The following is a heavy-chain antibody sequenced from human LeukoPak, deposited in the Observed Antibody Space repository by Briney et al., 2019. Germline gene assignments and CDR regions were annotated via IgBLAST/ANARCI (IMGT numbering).Heavy chain of an antibody. J-gene: IGHJ3*02. CDR2: ISGSGGST. Sequence: AGGSLRLSCAASGFAFSSYAMSGGRQAPGKGLEWVSAISGSGGSTYYADSVKGRFTISRDNSKNTLYLQMNSLRAEDTAVYYCAKGTWMLAFDIWGQGTMVTVSS. CDR1: GFAFSSYA. V-gene: IGHV3-23*01. CDR3: AKGTWMLAFDI. D-gene: IGHD2-8*01.